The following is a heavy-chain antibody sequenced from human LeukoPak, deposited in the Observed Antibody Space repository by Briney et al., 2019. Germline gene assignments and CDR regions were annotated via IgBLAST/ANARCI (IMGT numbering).Heavy chain of an antibody. CDR3: ARSGGRVLTGPLWDY. V-gene: IGHV1-18*01. Sequence: ASVKVSCKASGYTFTSYGISWVRQAPGQGLEWMGWISAYNGNTNYAQKLQGRVTMTTDTSTSTAYMELRSLRSDDTAVYYCARSGGRVLTGPLWDYWGQGTLVTVSS. D-gene: IGHD3-9*01. J-gene: IGHJ4*02. CDR2: ISAYNGNT. CDR1: GYTFTSYG.